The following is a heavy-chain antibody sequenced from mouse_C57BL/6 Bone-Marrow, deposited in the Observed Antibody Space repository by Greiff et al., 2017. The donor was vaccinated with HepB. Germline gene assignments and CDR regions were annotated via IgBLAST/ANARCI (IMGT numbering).Heavy chain of an antibody. CDR2: ISGGGGNT. CDR1: GFTFSSYT. V-gene: IGHV5-9*01. D-gene: IGHD1-1*01. Sequence: DVMLVESGGGLVKPGGSLKLSCAASGFTFSSYTMSWVRQTPEKRLEWVATISGGGGNTYYPDSVKGRFTISRDNAKNTLYLQMSSLRSEDTALYSCARHPPFYYYGSSLYAMDYWGQGTSVTVSS. J-gene: IGHJ4*01. CDR3: ARHPPFYYYGSSLYAMDY.